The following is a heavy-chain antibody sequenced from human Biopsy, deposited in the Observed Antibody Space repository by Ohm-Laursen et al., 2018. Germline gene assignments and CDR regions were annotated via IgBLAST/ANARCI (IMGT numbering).Heavy chain of an antibody. J-gene: IGHJ6*02. V-gene: IGHV4-34*01. D-gene: IGHD3-16*01. Sequence: SDTLSLTCAVYSGSFSGYYWSWIRQPPGKGLEWIGEINHRESTNYNPSLKSRVTISVNTSKNQFSLKLRSVTAADTAVYYCARAVDYYDPYYYYGLDVWGQGTTVTVSS. CDR2: INHREST. CDR1: SGSFSGYY. CDR3: ARAVDYYDPYYYYGLDV.